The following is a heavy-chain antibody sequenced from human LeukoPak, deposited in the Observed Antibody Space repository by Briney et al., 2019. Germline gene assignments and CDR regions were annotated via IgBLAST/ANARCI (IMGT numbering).Heavy chain of an antibody. V-gene: IGHV1-2*02. J-gene: IGHJ5*02. CDR3: AKDRGPLDENWFDP. CDR1: GYTFTGYY. Sequence: ASVKVPCKASGYTFTGYYMHWVRRAPGQGLEWMGWINPNSGGTNYAQKFQGRVTMTRDTSISTAYMELSRLRSDDTAVYYCAKDRGPLDENWFDPWGQGTLVTVSS. CDR2: INPNSGGT. D-gene: IGHD2-15*01.